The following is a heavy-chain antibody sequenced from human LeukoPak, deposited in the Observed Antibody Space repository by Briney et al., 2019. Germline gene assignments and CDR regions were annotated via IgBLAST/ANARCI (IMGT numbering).Heavy chain of an antibody. CDR3: ARHGGGSFDY. V-gene: IGHV4-39*01. Sequence: PSGTLSLTCTVSGGSISSSTYYWGWIRQPPGKGLEWIGSMYYSGSTYYNPSLKSRVTMSVDTSKNQFSLKLRSVTAADTAVYYCARHGGGSFDYWGQGTLVTVSS. CDR2: MYYSGST. J-gene: IGHJ4*02. CDR1: GGSISSSTYY. D-gene: IGHD2-15*01.